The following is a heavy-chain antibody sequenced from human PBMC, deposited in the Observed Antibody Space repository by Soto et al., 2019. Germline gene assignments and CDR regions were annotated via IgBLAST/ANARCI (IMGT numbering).Heavy chain of an antibody. D-gene: IGHD4-17*01. V-gene: IGHV3-30*03. CDR2: ISNDGSNE. CDR3: ARDQSSTVITSTHFDP. CDR1: GFTFRWFG. Sequence: QTGGSLRLSCAGSGFTFRWFGMNWVRQAPGKGLEWVARISNDGSNEYYVDSVKGRFTISRDNSKNTLYLQMDSLRAEDTAVYYCARDQSSTVITSTHFDPWGQGTLLTSPQ. J-gene: IGHJ5*02.